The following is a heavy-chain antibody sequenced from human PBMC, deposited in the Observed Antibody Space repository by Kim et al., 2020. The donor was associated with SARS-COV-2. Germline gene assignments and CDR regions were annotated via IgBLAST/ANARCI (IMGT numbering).Heavy chain of an antibody. D-gene: IGHD3-10*01. CDR1: GFTFSSYG. Sequence: GGSLRLSCAASGFTFSSYGMHWVRQAPGKGLEWVAVISYDGSNKYYADSVKGRFTISRDNSKNTLYLQMNSLRAEDTAVYYCARDRGIGITMVRGVHYGWGQETLVTVSS. V-gene: IGHV3-33*05. CDR2: ISYDGSNK. CDR3: ARDRGIGITMVRGVHYG. J-gene: IGHJ4*02.